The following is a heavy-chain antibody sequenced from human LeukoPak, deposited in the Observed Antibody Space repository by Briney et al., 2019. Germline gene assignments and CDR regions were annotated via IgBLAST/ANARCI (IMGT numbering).Heavy chain of an antibody. CDR3: ARDFNWTPDY. V-gene: IGHV3-30*03. D-gene: IGHD1-20*01. Sequence: TGKSLRLSCAASGFVFSDFGMLWVRQAPVKGLEWVAFISYDGSNKNYADSVKGRSTISRDNSEKTVYLQMSSLRVEDTAVYYCARDFNWTPDYWGQGTLVTVSS. J-gene: IGHJ4*02. CDR1: GFVFSDFG. CDR2: ISYDGSNK.